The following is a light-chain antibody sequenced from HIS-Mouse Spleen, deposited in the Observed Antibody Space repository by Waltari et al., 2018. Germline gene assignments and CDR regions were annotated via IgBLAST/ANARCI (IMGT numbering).Light chain of an antibody. CDR1: QSVLYSSNNKNY. J-gene: IGKJ1*01. Sequence: DIVMTQSPDSLAVSLGERATINCKSRQSVLYSSNNKNYLAWYQQKPGQPPKLLIYWASTRESGVPDRFSGSGSGTDFTLTISSLQAEDLAVYYCQQYYSTPTWTFGQGTKVEIK. CDR2: WAS. CDR3: QQYYSTPTWT. V-gene: IGKV4-1*01.